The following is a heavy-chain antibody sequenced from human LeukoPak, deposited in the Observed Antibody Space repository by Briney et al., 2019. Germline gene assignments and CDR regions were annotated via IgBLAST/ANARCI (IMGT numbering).Heavy chain of an antibody. J-gene: IGHJ3*02. CDR1: GASIRSYF. D-gene: IGHD5-12*01. Sequence: PSETLSLTCSVSGASIRSYFWSWIRQSPGKGLEWIGYVYDNDISNFNPSLESRVTILVDRSKSQFSLKLRSVAAADTAVYYCARGLVLATDDAFDIWGPGTMVTVSS. CDR2: VYDNDIS. CDR3: ARGLVLATDDAFDI. V-gene: IGHV4-59*01.